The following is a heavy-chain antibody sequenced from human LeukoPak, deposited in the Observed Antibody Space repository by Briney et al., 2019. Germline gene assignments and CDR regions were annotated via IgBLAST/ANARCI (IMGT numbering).Heavy chain of an antibody. Sequence: SETLSLTCTVSGGSISTYYWHWIRQPPGKGLEWIGHIYYSGSTIYNPSLNSRVTISVDTSKNQFSLKLSSVTAADTAVYYCARYYSGGFDPWGQGTLVTVSS. D-gene: IGHD6-19*01. CDR2: IYYSGST. V-gene: IGHV4-59*08. J-gene: IGHJ5*02. CDR1: GGSISTYY. CDR3: ARYYSGGFDP.